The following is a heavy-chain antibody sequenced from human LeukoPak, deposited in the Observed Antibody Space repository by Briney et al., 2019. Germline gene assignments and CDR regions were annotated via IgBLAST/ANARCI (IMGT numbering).Heavy chain of an antibody. V-gene: IGHV3-9*01. CDR1: GFTFSSYA. CDR2: ISWNSGSI. CDR3: AKDIIDYGSDYFDY. D-gene: IGHD3-10*01. Sequence: QSGGSLRLSCAASGFTFSSYAVHWVRQAPGKGLEWVSGISWNSGSIGYADSVKGRFTISRDNAKNSLYLQMNSLRAEDTALYYCAKDIIDYGSDYFDYWGQGTLVTVSS. J-gene: IGHJ4*02.